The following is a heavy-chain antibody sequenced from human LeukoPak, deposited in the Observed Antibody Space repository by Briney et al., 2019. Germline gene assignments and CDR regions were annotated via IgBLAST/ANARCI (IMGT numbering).Heavy chain of an antibody. Sequence: ASVKVSCKASGYTFTSYYMHWVRQAPGQGLEWMGRINPNSGGTNYAQKFQGRVTMTRDTSISTAYMELSRLRSDDTAVYYCARALPGAKAWFDPWGQGTLVTVSS. CDR1: GYTFTSYY. J-gene: IGHJ5*02. D-gene: IGHD1-26*01. CDR2: INPNSGGT. V-gene: IGHV1-2*06. CDR3: ARALPGAKAWFDP.